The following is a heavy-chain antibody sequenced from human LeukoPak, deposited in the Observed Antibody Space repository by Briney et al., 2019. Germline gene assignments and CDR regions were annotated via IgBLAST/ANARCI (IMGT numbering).Heavy chain of an antibody. CDR2: INPNGGST. Sequence: ASVKVPCKASGYTFSSYYIHWMRQAPGQGLEWMGVINPNGGSTTFAQKFQGRVTMTRDTSTSTVYMEMSSLRSADTALYYCARDPEANWAFFDHWGQGTLVTVSS. V-gene: IGHV1-46*01. D-gene: IGHD7-27*01. J-gene: IGHJ4*02. CDR3: ARDPEANWAFFDH. CDR1: GYTFSSYY.